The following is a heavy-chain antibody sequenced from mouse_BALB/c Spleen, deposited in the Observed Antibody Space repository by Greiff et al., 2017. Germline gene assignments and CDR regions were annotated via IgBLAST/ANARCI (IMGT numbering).Heavy chain of an antibody. Sequence: EVKLQESGGGLVKPGGSLKLSCAASGFAFSSYDMSWVRQTPEKRLEWVAYISSGGGSTYYPDTVKGRFTISRDNAKNTLYLQMSSLKSEDTAMYYCARQGATMITTGAMDYWGQGTSVTVSS. CDR3: ARQGATMITTGAMDY. CDR2: ISSGGGST. J-gene: IGHJ4*01. V-gene: IGHV5-12-1*01. CDR1: GFAFSSYD. D-gene: IGHD2-4*01.